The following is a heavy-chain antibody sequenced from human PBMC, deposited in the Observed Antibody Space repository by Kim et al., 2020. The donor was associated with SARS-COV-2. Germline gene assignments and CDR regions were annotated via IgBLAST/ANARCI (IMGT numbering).Heavy chain of an antibody. J-gene: IGHJ4*02. CDR3: ARVRGQWLVFDY. D-gene: IGHD6-19*01. V-gene: IGHV4-59*01. Sequence: NHNPAHQGRVTISVGTSKNRFSLKLSSVTAADTAVYYCARVRGQWLVFDYWGQGTLVTVSS.